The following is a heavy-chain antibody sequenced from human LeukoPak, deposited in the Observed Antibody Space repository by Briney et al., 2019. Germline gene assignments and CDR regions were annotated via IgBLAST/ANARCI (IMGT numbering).Heavy chain of an antibody. V-gene: IGHV4-39*01. D-gene: IGHD2-2*01. CDR3: ASSYCSSTSCYLHRFDP. CDR2: IYYSGST. Sequence: SETLSLTCTVSGGSISSSSYYWGWIRQPPGEGLEWIGSIYYSGSTYYNPSLKSRVTISVDTSKNQFSLKLSSVTAADTAVYYCASSYCSSTSCYLHRFDPWGQGTLVTVSS. J-gene: IGHJ5*02. CDR1: GGSISSSSYY.